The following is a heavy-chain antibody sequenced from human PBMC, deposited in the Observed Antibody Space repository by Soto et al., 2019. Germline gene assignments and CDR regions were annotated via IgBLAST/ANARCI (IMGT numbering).Heavy chain of an antibody. CDR3: ASLLYYYNFDY. J-gene: IGHJ4*02. Sequence: EVQLLESGGGLVQPGGSLRLSCAASGFTFSSYAMSWVRQAPGKGLEWVSSISSSSSYIYYADSVKGRFTISRDNAKNSLYLQMNSLRAEDTAVYYCASLLYYYNFDYWGQGTLVTVSS. D-gene: IGHD3-10*01. V-gene: IGHV3-21*01. CDR1: GFTFSSYA. CDR2: ISSSSSYI.